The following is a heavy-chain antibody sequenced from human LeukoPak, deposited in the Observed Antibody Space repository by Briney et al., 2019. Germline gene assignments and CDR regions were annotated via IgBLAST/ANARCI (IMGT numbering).Heavy chain of an antibody. CDR2: IYPCHSHT. V-gene: IGHV5-51*01. D-gene: IGHD3-10*01. J-gene: IGHJ4*02. CDR3: AREALVIDY. Sequence: ISCQXXGSXFTSYWIGWVRQLPGKGLECISIIYPCHSHTRYSPSFQGHVTISADKSISTAYLQWSSLKASDTAMNYCAREALVIDYWGQGTLVTVSS. CDR1: GSXFTSYW.